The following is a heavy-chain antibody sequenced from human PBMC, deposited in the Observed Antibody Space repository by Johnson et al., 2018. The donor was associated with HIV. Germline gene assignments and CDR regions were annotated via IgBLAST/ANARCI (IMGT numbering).Heavy chain of an antibody. J-gene: IGHJ3*02. CDR1: GFTVSGDY. V-gene: IGHV3-66*01. D-gene: IGHD6-13*01. CDR3: ARSGGYPNAFDI. Sequence: VQLVESGGGLVQPGGSLRLSCAASGFTVSGDYMRWVRQAPGKGLEWVSLIYSGGTTYYADSVKGRFTISRDNSKNSLFLQMNRLRVEDTAVYYCARSGGYPNAFDIWGQGAMVTVSS. CDR2: IYSGGTT.